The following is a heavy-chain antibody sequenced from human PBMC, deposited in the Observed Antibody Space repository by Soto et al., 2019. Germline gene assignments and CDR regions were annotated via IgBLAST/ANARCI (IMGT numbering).Heavy chain of an antibody. Sequence: KPSETLSLTCTVSGGSISSSSYYWGWIRQPPGKGLEWIGSIYYSGSTYYNPSLKGRVTISVDTSKNQFSLKLSSVTAADTAVYYCARHPYYDFWSGYLTHFDYWGQGTLVTVS. CDR1: GGSISSSSYY. V-gene: IGHV4-39*01. D-gene: IGHD3-3*01. J-gene: IGHJ4*02. CDR3: ARHPYYDFWSGYLTHFDY. CDR2: IYYSGST.